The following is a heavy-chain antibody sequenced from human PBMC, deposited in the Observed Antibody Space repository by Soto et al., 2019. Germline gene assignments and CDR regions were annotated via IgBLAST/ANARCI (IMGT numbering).Heavy chain of an antibody. CDR2: TYYRSKWYN. CDR1: GESVLSDSAA. V-gene: IGHV6-1*01. D-gene: IGHD3-16*01. CDR3: ARWAHEGGAFDI. Sequence: SQTLSLTCAISGESVLSDSAAWNWIRQSPSRGLEWLGRTYYRSKWYNEFAISVESRITISPDTSKNQFSLQLTSVTPEDTALNYCARWAHEGGAFDIWGQGTMVTVSS. J-gene: IGHJ3*02.